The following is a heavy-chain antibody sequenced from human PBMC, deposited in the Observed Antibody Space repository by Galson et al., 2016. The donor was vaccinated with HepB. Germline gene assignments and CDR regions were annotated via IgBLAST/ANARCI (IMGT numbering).Heavy chain of an antibody. D-gene: IGHD2-8*02. CDR2: MSYSGST. V-gene: IGHV4-31*03. CDR1: GGSISSGYYY. J-gene: IGHJ6*02. CDR3: ARDHCTGGVCYSSPWYYGMDV. Sequence: TLSLTCTVSGGSISSGYYYWSWIRQLPGKGLEWLGYMSYSGSTDYNPSLQSRVTISADTSKNQFSLQLTSVTAADTAVYYCARDHCTGGVCYSSPWYYGMDVWGQGTTVTVSS.